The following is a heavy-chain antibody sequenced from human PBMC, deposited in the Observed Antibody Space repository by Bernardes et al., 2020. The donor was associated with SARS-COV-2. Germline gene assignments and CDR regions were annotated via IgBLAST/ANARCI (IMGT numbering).Heavy chain of an antibody. CDR2: ISWNSGSI. J-gene: IGHJ4*02. CDR3: VKRRAIFELWAGNFDY. Sequence: GGSLRLSCAASGFTFGDYAMHWVRQAPGKGLEWVSGISWNSGSIGYADSVKGRFTISRDNAKNSLYLQMNSLRDDDTAVYYCVKRRAIFELWAGNFDYWGQGTLVTVSS. D-gene: IGHD5-18*01. CDR1: GFTFGDYA. V-gene: IGHV3-9*01.